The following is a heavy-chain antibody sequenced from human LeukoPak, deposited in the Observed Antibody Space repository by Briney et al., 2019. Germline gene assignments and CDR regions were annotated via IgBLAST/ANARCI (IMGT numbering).Heavy chain of an antibody. Sequence: GASVKVSCKASGYTFTSYGISWVRQAPGQGLEWMGWISAYNGNTNYAQKLQGRVTMTTDTSTSTAYMELRSLRSDNTAVYYCARDALPRVYSSIWGGHDYWGQGTLVTVSS. CDR1: GYTFTSYG. D-gene: IGHD6-13*01. V-gene: IGHV1-18*01. J-gene: IGHJ4*02. CDR3: ARDALPRVYSSIWGGHDY. CDR2: ISAYNGNT.